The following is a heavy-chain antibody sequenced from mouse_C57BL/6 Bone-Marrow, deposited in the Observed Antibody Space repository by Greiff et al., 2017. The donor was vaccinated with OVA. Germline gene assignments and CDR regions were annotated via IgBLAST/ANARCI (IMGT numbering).Heavy chain of an antibody. CDR3: ARRLRPYYFDY. J-gene: IGHJ2*01. CDR1: GYTFTSYG. CDR2: IYPRSGNT. D-gene: IGHD2-4*01. Sequence: VKLMESGAELARPGASVKLSCKASGYTFTSYGISWVKQRTGQGLEWIGEIYPRSGNTYYNEKFKGKATLTADKSSSTAYMELRSLTSEDSAVYFCARRLRPYYFDYWGQGTTLTVSS. V-gene: IGHV1-81*01.